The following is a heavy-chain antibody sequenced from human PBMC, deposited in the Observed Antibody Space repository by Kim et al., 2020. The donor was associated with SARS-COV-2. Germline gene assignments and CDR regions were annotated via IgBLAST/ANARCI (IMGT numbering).Heavy chain of an antibody. D-gene: IGHD1-26*01. CDR3: AREIVSYYGVDV. CDR1: GFTFSSYA. J-gene: IGHJ6*02. V-gene: IGHV3-30-3*01. Sequence: GGSLRLSCAASGFTFSSYAMHWVRQAPGKGLEWVAVISYDGSNKYYADSVKGRFTISRDNSKNTLYLQMNSLRAEDTAVYYFAREIVSYYGVDVWGQGTTVTVSS. CDR2: ISYDGSNK.